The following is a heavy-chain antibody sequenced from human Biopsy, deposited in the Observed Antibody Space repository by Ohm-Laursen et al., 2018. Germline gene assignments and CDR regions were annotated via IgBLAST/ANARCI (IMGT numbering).Heavy chain of an antibody. CDR2: ITSSSTYI. CDR3: ARAIGGGRAFDI. D-gene: IGHD3-10*01. V-gene: IGHV3-21*05. J-gene: IGHJ3*02. Sequence: SLRLSCTASGFTFSSHAMTWVRQAPGKGLEWVSYITSSSTYINYVDSVKGRFTISRDNAENSLYLQMNSLRAEDTAVYYCARAIGGGRAFDIWGQGTMVTVSS. CDR1: GFTFSSHA.